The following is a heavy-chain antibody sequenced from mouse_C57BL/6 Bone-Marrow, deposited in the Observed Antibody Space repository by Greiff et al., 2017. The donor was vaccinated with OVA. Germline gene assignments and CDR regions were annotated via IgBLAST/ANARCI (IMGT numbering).Heavy chain of an antibody. J-gene: IGHJ4*01. CDR1: GFTFSDAW. Sequence: EVQWVESGGGLVPPGGSMKLSCAASGFTFSDAWMVWVRQSPEKGLEWVAEIRNKANNHATYYAESVKGRFTISRDDSKSSVYLQMNSLRAEDTGIYYCTRREVTPYYYAMDYWGQGTSVTVSS. D-gene: IGHD2-2*01. CDR2: IRNKANNHAT. CDR3: TRREVTPYYYAMDY. V-gene: IGHV6-6*01.